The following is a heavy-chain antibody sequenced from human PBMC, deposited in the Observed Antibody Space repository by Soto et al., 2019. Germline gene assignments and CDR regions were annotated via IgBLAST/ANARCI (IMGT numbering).Heavy chain of an antibody. J-gene: IGHJ4*02. CDR1: GFTFSSNA. CDR2: INSDGSST. CDR3: ARVTSSGWENFDY. V-gene: IGHV3-74*02. Sequence: EVQLLESGGGLVRPGGSLRVSCAASGFTFSSNALGWVRQAPGKGLVWVSRINSDGSSTSYADSVKGRFTISRDNAKNTLYLQMNSLRAEDTAVYYCARVTSSGWENFDYWGQGTLVTVSS. D-gene: IGHD6-19*01.